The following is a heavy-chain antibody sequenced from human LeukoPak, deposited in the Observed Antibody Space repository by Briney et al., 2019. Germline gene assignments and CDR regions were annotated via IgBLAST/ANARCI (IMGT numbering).Heavy chain of an antibody. CDR2: ISSSSSTI. D-gene: IGHD3-10*01. CDR1: GFTFSSYE. Sequence: GGSLRLSCAASGFTFSSYEMNWVRQAPGKGLEWVSYISSSSSTIYYADSVKGRFTISRDNAKNSLYLQMNSLRAEDTAVYYCASEDYYGSGSYYHSVWGQGTLVTVSS. CDR3: ASEDYYGSGSYYHSV. V-gene: IGHV3-48*01. J-gene: IGHJ4*02.